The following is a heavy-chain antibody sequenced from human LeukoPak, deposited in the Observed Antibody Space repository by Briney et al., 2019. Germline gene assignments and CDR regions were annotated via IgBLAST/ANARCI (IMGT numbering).Heavy chain of an antibody. D-gene: IGHD6-19*01. CDR1: GYTFSNYG. Sequence: ASVKVSCKASGYTFSNYGISWVRQAPGLGLEWMGWTSYNGNTNYAQKFQDRVTMTTDTSTTTAYMELRSLESDATAVYYCARHSGSGWQALGYWGQGTLVTVSS. V-gene: IGHV1-18*04. CDR2: TSYNGNT. J-gene: IGHJ4*02. CDR3: ARHSGSGWQALGY.